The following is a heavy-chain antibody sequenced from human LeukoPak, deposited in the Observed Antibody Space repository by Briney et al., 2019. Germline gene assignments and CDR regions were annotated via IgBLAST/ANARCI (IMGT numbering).Heavy chain of an antibody. V-gene: IGHV3-21*01. J-gene: IGHJ4*02. D-gene: IGHD3-22*01. CDR2: ISSSSSYI. CDR3: ARVVYYYDSSGYSPPYFDY. Sequence: GGSLRLSCAASGFTFSSYSMNWVRQAPGKGLEWVSSISSSSSYIYYADSVKGRFTISRDNAKNSLYLQMNSLRAEDTAVYYCARVVYYYDSSGYSPPYFDYWGQGTLVTVSS. CDR1: GFTFSSYS.